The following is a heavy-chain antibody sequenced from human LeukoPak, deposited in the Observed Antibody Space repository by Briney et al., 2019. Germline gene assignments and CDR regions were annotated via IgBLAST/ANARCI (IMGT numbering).Heavy chain of an antibody. CDR1: GYTFTGYY. V-gene: IGHV1-2*02. J-gene: IGHJ5*02. CDR3: ARDPYYGSGSYSFDP. D-gene: IGHD3-10*01. Sequence: ASVKVSCKASGYTFTGYYMRWVPQAPRQGLEWIGWINPNNGGTNYAQKFQGRVTMTRDTSISTAYMDLSRLRSDDTAVYYCARDPYYGSGSYSFDPWGQGTLVTVSS. CDR2: INPNNGGT.